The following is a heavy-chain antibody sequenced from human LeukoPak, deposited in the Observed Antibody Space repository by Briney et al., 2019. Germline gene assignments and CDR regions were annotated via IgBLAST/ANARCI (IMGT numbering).Heavy chain of an antibody. CDR2: INHSGST. Sequence: SETLSLTCAVYGGSFSGYYWGWIRQPPGKGLEWIGEINHSGSTNYNPSLKSRVTISVDTSKNQFSLKLSSVTAADTAVYYCARGRWRVVATANWFDPWGQGTLVTVSS. D-gene: IGHD3-22*01. CDR3: ARGRWRVVATANWFDP. V-gene: IGHV4-34*01. CDR1: GGSFSGYY. J-gene: IGHJ5*02.